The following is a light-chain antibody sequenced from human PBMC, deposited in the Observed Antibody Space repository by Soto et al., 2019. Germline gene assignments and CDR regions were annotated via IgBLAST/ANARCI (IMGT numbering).Light chain of an antibody. CDR2: SNN. J-gene: IGLJ1*01. CDR1: SSNIGSNT. CDR3: AAWDDSLNGYYV. Sequence: QSVLTQPPSASGTPGQRVTSSCSGSSSNIGSNTVNWYQQLPGTAPKLLIYSNNQRPSGVPDRFSGSKSGTSASLAISGLQSEDEADYYCAAWDDSLNGYYVFGTGTQLTVL. V-gene: IGLV1-44*01.